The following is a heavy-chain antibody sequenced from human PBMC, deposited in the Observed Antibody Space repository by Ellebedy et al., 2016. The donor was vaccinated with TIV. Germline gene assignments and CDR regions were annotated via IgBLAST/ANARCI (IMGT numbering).Heavy chain of an antibody. CDR3: ARSTGYYDSSGSDWYFDL. Sequence: GGSLRLSCAASGFTFSDYYMSWIRQAPGKGLEWVSFITSSGSTLYYADSVKGRFTISRDNAKNSLYLQMNSLRAEDTAVYYCARSTGYYDSSGSDWYFDLWGRGTLVTVSS. V-gene: IGHV3-11*01. J-gene: IGHJ2*01. CDR1: GFTFSDYY. D-gene: IGHD3-22*01. CDR2: ITSSGSTL.